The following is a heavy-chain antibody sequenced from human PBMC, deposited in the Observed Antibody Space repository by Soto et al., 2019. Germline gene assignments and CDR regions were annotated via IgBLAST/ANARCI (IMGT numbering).Heavy chain of an antibody. CDR1: GFTFSSYA. CDR3: AKQTHPSIAVILDY. CDR2: ISVSGGST. Sequence: SGGSLRLSCAASGFTFSSYAMSWVRQAPGKGLAWVSGISVSGGSTYYADSVKGRFTISRDNSKNTLYLQMNSLRAEDTAVYYCAKQTHPSIAVILDYWGQGTLVTVSS. D-gene: IGHD6-19*01. V-gene: IGHV3-23*01. J-gene: IGHJ4*02.